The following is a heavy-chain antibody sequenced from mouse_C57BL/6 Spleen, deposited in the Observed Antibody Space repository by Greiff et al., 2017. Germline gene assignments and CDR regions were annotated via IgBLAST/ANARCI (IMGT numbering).Heavy chain of an antibody. CDR1: VYAFSSSW. CDR2: IYPGDGDT. D-gene: IGHD1-1*01. J-gene: IGHJ2*01. Sequence: QLQQSGPELVKPGASVKISCKSSVYAFSSSWLNWVKQRPGKGLDWIGRIYPGDGDTNYNGKFKGKPTLTADKSSSTAYMQLSSLTSEDYAVYFCARETTVFDYWGQGTTLTVSS. CDR3: ARETTVFDY. V-gene: IGHV1-82*01.